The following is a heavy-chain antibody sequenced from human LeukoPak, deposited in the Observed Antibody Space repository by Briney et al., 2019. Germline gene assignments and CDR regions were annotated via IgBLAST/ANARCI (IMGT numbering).Heavy chain of an antibody. D-gene: IGHD3-22*01. CDR1: GGSLSSYN. CDR3: TRGSIAYYYMDV. V-gene: IGHV4-59*01. J-gene: IGHJ6*03. CDR2: IYYSGST. Sequence: SETLSLTCTVSGGSLSSYNWSWIRQPPGKGLEWMGNIYYSGSTNYNPSLKSRVTISVDTSKNQFSLKLSSVTAADTAVYYCTRGSIAYYYMDVWGKGTTVTISS.